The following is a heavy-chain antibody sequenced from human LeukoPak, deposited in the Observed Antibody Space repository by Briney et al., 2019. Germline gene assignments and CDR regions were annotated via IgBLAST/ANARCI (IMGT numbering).Heavy chain of an antibody. V-gene: IGHV4-59*08. Sequence: SETLSLTCTVSGGSISSYYWSWIRQPPGKGLEWIGYIYYSGSTNYNPSLKSRVTISVDTSKNQFSLKLSSVTAADTAVYYCARHVGSLIAAAGTELEWFDPWGQGTLVTVSS. J-gene: IGHJ5*02. CDR1: GGSISSYY. D-gene: IGHD6-13*01. CDR3: ARHVGSLIAAAGTELEWFDP. CDR2: IYYSGST.